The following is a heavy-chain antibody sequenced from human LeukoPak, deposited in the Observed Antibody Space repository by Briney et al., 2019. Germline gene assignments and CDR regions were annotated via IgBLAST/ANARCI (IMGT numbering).Heavy chain of an antibody. D-gene: IGHD5-18*01. V-gene: IGHV3-48*01. J-gene: IGHJ4*02. CDR1: GFTFSSYT. Sequence: GGSLRLSCAATGFTFSSYTMNWLRQAPGKGLEWVSYISSRSSAIYYTDSVKGRFTISRDNAKNSLYLQMNSLRAEDTAVYYCARERWSGYSYGGFDYWGQGTLVTVSS. CDR2: ISSRSSAI. CDR3: ARERWSGYSYGGFDY.